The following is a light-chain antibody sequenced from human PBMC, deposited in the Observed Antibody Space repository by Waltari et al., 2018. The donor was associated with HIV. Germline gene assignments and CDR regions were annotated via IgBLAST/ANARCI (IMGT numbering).Light chain of an antibody. CDR3: QQYNSDFYT. J-gene: IGKJ3*01. CDR1: QNVDCW. V-gene: IGKV1-5*03. Sequence: IQMTQSPSILSASVGDRITITCRASQNVDCWSAWYQQRQGRAPKLLIYKASTLEYGVPARCTGSGSGTNFTLTINSLHPVDFATYYCQQYNSDFYTFGLGPDWTSN. CDR2: KAS.